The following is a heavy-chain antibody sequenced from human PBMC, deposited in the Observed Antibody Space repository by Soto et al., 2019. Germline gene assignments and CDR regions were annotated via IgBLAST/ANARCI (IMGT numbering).Heavy chain of an antibody. CDR2: IYPGDSDT. V-gene: IGHV5-51*01. Sequence: PVASLKISCKVSGYTFTTYWIGWVRQIPGKGLEWMGIIYPGDSDTRYSPSFQGQVTISADKSISTAHLQWSSLKASDTAMYYCARGGYGGNSKDSFYIWGPGTMVTVSS. CDR3: ARGGYGGNSKDSFYI. D-gene: IGHD4-17*01. CDR1: GYTFTTYW. J-gene: IGHJ3*02.